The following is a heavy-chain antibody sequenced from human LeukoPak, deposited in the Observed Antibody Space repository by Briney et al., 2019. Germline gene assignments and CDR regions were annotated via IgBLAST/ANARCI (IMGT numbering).Heavy chain of an antibody. CDR1: GGSFSGYY. D-gene: IGHD3-16*01. J-gene: IGHJ4*02. V-gene: IGHV4-34*01. CDR3: ASRGRFDCVWGK. Sequence: SETLSLTCAVYGGSFSGYYWSWIRQPPGKGLEWIGEINHSGSTNYNPSLKSRVTISVDSSKNQFSLKLSSVTAADTAVYYCASRGRFDCVWGKWGQGTLVTVSS. CDR2: INHSGST.